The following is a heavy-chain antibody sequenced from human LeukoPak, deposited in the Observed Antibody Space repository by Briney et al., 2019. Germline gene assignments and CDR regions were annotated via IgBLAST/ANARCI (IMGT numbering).Heavy chain of an antibody. D-gene: IGHD1-26*01. CDR1: GGTFSSYA. CDR2: IIPIFGTA. V-gene: IGHV1-69*13. Sequence: GASVKVSCKASGGTFSSYAISWVRQAPGQGLEWMGGIIPIFGTANYAQKFQGRVTITADESTSTAYMELSSLRSEDTAVYYCAREGLQGATKDYWGQGTLVTVSS. J-gene: IGHJ4*02. CDR3: AREGLQGATKDY.